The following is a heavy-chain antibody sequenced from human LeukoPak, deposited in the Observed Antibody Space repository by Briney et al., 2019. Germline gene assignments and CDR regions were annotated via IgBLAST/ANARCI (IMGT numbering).Heavy chain of an antibody. CDR2: IYYTGST. CDR3: ARVNTIFGVLGWFDP. D-gene: IGHD3-3*01. V-gene: IGHV4-61*01. J-gene: IGHJ5*02. Sequence: PSETLSLTCTVSGGSISSGSYYWSWIRQPPGKGLEWIGYIYYTGSTNYNPSLKSRVPISVDTSKNQFSLKLTSVTAADTAVYYCARVNTIFGVLGWFDPWGQGTLVTVSS. CDR1: GGSISSGSYY.